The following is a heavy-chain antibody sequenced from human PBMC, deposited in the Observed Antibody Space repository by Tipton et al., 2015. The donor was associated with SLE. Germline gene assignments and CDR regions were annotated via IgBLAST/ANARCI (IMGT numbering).Heavy chain of an antibody. V-gene: IGHV4-38-2*02. D-gene: IGHD3-10*01. CDR1: GYSISSGYY. CDR2: IYHSGST. Sequence: LRLSCTVSGYSISSGYYWGWIRQPPGKGLEWIGSIYHSGSTYYNPSLKSRVTISVDTSKNQFSLKLSSVTAADTAVYYCARGGAEGLWFRESSVAFDIWGQGTMVTVSS. J-gene: IGHJ3*02. CDR3: ARGGAEGLWFRESSVAFDI.